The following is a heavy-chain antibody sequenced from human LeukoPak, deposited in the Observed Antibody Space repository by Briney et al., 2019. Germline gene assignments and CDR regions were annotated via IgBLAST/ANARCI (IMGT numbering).Heavy chain of an antibody. V-gene: IGHV4-30-2*01. Sequence: SQTLSLTCAVSGGSISSGGYSWSWIPQPPGRGLEWIGYIYHSGSTYYNPSLKSRVTISVDRSKNQFSLKLSSVTAADTAVYYCARADSSGYYPDYWGQGTLVIVSS. CDR3: ARADSSGYYPDY. J-gene: IGHJ4*02. CDR2: IYHSGST. CDR1: GGSISSGGYS. D-gene: IGHD3-22*01.